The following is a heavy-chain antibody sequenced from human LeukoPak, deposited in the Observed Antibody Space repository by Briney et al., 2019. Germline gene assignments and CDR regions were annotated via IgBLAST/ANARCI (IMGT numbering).Heavy chain of an antibody. D-gene: IGHD4-17*01. CDR2: ISSSGSTI. Sequence: GGSLRLSCAASGFTFSSYEMNWVRQAPGKGLEWVSYISSSGSTIYYADSVKGRFTISKDNAKNSLYLQMSSLRAEDTAVYYCARDMTTVTTPGSDYYYGMDVWGQGTTVTVSS. CDR3: ARDMTTVTTPGSDYYYGMDV. CDR1: GFTFSSYE. J-gene: IGHJ6*02. V-gene: IGHV3-48*03.